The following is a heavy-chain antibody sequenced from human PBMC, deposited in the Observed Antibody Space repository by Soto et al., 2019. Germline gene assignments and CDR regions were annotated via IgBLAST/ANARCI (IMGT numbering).Heavy chain of an antibody. D-gene: IGHD6-13*01. J-gene: IGHJ6*02. Sequence: GGSLRLSCAASGFTFSSYGMHWVRQAPGKGLEWVAVISYDGSNKYYADSVKGRFTISRDNSKNTLYLQMNSLRAEDTAVYYCAKGRGAAAKYYYYYYGMDVWGQGTTVTVSS. V-gene: IGHV3-30*18. CDR2: ISYDGSNK. CDR1: GFTFSSYG. CDR3: AKGRGAAAKYYYYYYGMDV.